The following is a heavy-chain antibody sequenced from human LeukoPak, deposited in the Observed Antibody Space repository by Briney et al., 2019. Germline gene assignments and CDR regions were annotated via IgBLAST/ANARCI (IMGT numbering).Heavy chain of an antibody. CDR2: MNPNSGNT. Sequence: ASVKVSCKASGYTFTSYDINWVRQATGQGLEWMGWMNPNSGNTGYAQKFQGRVTITRNTSISTAYMELSSLRSEDTVVYYCARGIVGAYNWFDPWGQGTLVTVSS. V-gene: IGHV1-8*03. J-gene: IGHJ5*02. D-gene: IGHD1-26*01. CDR1: GYTFTSYD. CDR3: ARGIVGAYNWFDP.